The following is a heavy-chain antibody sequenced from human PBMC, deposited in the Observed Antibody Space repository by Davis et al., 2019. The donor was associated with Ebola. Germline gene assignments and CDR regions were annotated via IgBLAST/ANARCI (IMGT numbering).Heavy chain of an antibody. CDR2: INPGGGST. J-gene: IGHJ6*02. CDR1: GYTFTSSY. Sequence: AASVKVSCKASGYTFTSSYMHWVRQAPGQGLEWVGIINPGGGSTSYAQKFQGRVTMTRDTSTSTVYMELSSLRSEDTAAYYCAREKLNVLVPATVNYYYSGMDVWGQGTTVTVSS. V-gene: IGHV1-46*03. CDR3: AREKLNVLVPATVNYYYSGMDV. D-gene: IGHD2-2*01.